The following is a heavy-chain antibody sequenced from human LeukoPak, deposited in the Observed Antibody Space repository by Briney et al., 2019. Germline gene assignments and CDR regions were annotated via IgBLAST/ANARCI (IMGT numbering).Heavy chain of an antibody. V-gene: IGHV1-69*04. D-gene: IGHD3-10*01. Sequence: SVKVSCKASGGTFSRYAISWVRQAPGQGLEWMGRIIPILGIANYAQKFQGRVTITADKSTSTAYMELSSLRSEDTAVYYCAREFKQPGGEYWGQGTLVTVSS. CDR2: IIPILGIA. J-gene: IGHJ4*02. CDR1: GGTFSRYA. CDR3: AREFKQPGGEY.